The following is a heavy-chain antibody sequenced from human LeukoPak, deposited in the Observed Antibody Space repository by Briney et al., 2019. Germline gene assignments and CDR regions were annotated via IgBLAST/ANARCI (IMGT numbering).Heavy chain of an antibody. V-gene: IGHV1-8*03. CDR3: ARAGVAARPYPQHYYYYYYIDV. CDR2: MNPNSDNT. D-gene: IGHD6-6*01. CDR1: GYTFSTYD. Sequence: ASVTVSCKASGYTFSTYDINWLRQASGQGLEWMGWMNPNSDNTGYVEKFQDRVTFTMNTSISTAYMELGSLRSEDTAVYYCARAGVAARPYPQHYYYYYYIDVWGQGTTVTVSS. J-gene: IGHJ6*03.